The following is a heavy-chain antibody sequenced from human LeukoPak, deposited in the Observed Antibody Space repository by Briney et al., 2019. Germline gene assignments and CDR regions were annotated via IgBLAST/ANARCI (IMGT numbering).Heavy chain of an antibody. CDR3: AKDKMVRGVPFYGMDV. V-gene: IGHV3-23*01. D-gene: IGHD3-10*01. J-gene: IGHJ6*02. CDR1: GFTFSSYA. CDR2: ISGSGGST. Sequence: PRGSLRLSCAASGFTFSSYAMSWVRQAPGKGLEWVSAISGSGGSTYYADSVKGRFTISRDNSKNTLYLQMNSLRAEDTAVYYCAKDKMVRGVPFYGMDVWGQGTTVTVSS.